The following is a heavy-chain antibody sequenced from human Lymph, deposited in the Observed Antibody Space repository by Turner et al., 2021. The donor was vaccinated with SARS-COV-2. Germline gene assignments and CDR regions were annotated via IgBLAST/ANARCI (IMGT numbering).Heavy chain of an antibody. J-gene: IGHJ6*02. CDR1: GIIVSRNY. CDR2: IYSGGTT. CDR3: ARDLGTYGMDV. Sequence: EVQLVETGGGLTQPGGSLSLSCAASGIIVSRNYMNWVGQAPGKGLEWVSVIYSGGTTYYADSVKGRFTISRDNSKNTLYLQMNSLRVEDTAVYYCARDLGTYGMDVWGQGTTVTVSS. D-gene: IGHD6-13*01. V-gene: IGHV3-53*02.